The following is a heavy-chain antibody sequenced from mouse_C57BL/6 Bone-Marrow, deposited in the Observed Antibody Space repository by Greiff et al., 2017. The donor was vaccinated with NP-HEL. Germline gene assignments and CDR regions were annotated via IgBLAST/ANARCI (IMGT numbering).Heavy chain of an antibody. Sequence: QVQLKESGPGLVQPSQSLSITCTVSGFSLTSYGVHWVRQSPGQGLAWLGVIWRGGSTDYNAAFMSRLRIPKDNSHSQVFFKMNRLQADDTAISHCAKGGYYGSSLAWFAYWGHATLVTVSA. CDR2: IWRGGST. V-gene: IGHV2-5*01. CDR1: GFSLTSYG. D-gene: IGHD1-1*01. CDR3: AKGGYYGSSLAWFAY. J-gene: IGHJ3*01.